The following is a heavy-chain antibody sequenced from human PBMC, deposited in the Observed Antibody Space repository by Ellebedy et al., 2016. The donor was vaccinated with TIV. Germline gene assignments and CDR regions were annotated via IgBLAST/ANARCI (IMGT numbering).Heavy chain of an antibody. CDR1: GVTISSYY. J-gene: IGHJ4*02. V-gene: IGHV4-59*13. D-gene: IGHD5-12*01. CDR2: IYYGGST. CDR3: ARAGGYGGLPGVY. Sequence: SETLSLTXTVSGVTISSYYWSWIRQPPGKGLEWIGYIYYGGSTNYNPSLKSRVTISVDTSKNQFSLKLSSVTAADTAVYYWARAGGYGGLPGVYWGQGTLVTVSS.